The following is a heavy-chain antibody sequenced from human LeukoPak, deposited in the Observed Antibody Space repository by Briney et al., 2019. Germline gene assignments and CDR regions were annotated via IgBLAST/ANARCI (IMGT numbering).Heavy chain of an antibody. J-gene: IGHJ3*02. V-gene: IGHV3-23*01. CDR3: AKDYFVVPVGDAFDI. D-gene: IGHD2-2*01. CDR2: LSGSTGSA. CDR1: GFNFSSYA. Sequence: GGSLRLSCAASGFNFSSYAMSWVRQAPGKGLEWVSSLSGSTGSAYYADSVKGRFTISRDNSKNTLYLQMNSLRAEDTAVYYCAKDYFVVPVGDAFDIWGQGTRVTVSS.